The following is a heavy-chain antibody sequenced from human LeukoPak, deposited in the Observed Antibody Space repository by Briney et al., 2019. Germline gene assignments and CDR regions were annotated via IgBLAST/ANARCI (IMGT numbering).Heavy chain of an antibody. J-gene: IGHJ4*02. Sequence: ASVKVSCKASGYTFTGYYMHWVRQAPGQGLEWMGWINPNSGGTNYAQKLQGRVTMTTDTSTSTAYMELRSLRSDDTAVYYCARGPLGYSSPEDYFDYWGQGTLVTVSS. V-gene: IGHV1-2*02. CDR3: ARGPLGYSSPEDYFDY. CDR2: INPNSGGT. D-gene: IGHD6-13*01. CDR1: GYTFTGYY.